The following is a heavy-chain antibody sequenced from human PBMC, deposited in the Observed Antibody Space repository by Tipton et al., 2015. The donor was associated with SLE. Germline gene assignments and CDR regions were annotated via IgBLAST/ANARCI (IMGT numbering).Heavy chain of an antibody. V-gene: IGHV4-61*01. Sequence: TLSLTCTVSGGSVSSCCYYWSWIRQPPGKGLEWIGYIYYSGSTKYNPSLKSRVTISLDTSKNQFSLKLSSVTAADTAVYYCANYDILTGYLDYWGQGTLVTVSS. CDR3: ANYDILTGYLDY. CDR2: IYYSGST. J-gene: IGHJ4*02. D-gene: IGHD3-9*01. CDR1: GGSVSSCCYY.